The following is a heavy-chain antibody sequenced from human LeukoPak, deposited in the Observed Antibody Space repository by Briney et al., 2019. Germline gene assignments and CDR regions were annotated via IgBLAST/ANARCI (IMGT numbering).Heavy chain of an antibody. CDR1: GGSISSYY. CDR2: IYYSGST. D-gene: IGHD2-15*01. CDR3: ARAVGYCSGGSCYGDAFDI. V-gene: IGHV4-59*12. Sequence: SETLSLTCTVSGGSISSYYWSWIRQPPGKGLEWIGYIYYSGSTNYNPSLKSRGTISVDTSKNQFSLKLSSVTAADTAVYYCARAVGYCSGGSCYGDAFDIWGQGTMVTVSS. J-gene: IGHJ3*02.